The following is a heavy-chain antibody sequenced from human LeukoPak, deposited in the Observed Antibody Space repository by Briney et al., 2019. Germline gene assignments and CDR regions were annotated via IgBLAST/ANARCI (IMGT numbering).Heavy chain of an antibody. D-gene: IGHD6-25*01. CDR3: ARRGRNSSGWQDYL. CDR1: GGSFSDYY. Sequence: PSETLSLTCAVYGGSFSDYYWSWIRQPPGRGLEWIGEINHSGSTNYNPSLKSRVTISVDTSKNQFSLKLSSVTAADTAVYYCARRGRNSSGWQDYLWGQGTLVTVSS. J-gene: IGHJ4*02. V-gene: IGHV4-34*01. CDR2: INHSGST.